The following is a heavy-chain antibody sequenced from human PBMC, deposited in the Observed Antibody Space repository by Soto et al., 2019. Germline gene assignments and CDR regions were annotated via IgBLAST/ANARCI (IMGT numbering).Heavy chain of an antibody. Sequence: QVQLVESGGGVVQPGRSLRLSCAASGFTFSSYGMHWVRQAPGKGLEWVAVISYDGSNKYYADSVKGRFTISRDNSKNTLYLQRNGLRAEDTAVYYCAQDPRTAMVRIYGMDVWGQGTTVTVSS. V-gene: IGHV3-30*18. CDR1: GFTFSSYG. J-gene: IGHJ6*02. D-gene: IGHD3-10*01. CDR2: ISYDGSNK. CDR3: AQDPRTAMVRIYGMDV.